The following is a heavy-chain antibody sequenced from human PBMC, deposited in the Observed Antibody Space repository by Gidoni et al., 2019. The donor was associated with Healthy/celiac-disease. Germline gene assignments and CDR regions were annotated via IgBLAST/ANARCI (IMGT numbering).Heavy chain of an antibody. V-gene: IGHV4-31*03. D-gene: IGHD3-9*01. CDR3: ARVGYFDPPSPYYFDY. CDR1: GGSISSGGYY. J-gene: IGHJ4*02. Sequence: QVQLQESGPGLVKPSQTLSLTCTVSGGSISSGGYYWSWLRQHPGKGLEWIGYIYYSGSTYYNPSLKSRVTISVDTSKNQFSLKLSSVTAADTAVYYCARVGYFDPPSPYYFDYWGQGTLVTVSS. CDR2: IYYSGST.